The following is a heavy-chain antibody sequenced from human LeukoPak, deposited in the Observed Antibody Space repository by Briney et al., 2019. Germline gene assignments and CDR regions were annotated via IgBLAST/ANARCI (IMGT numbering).Heavy chain of an antibody. CDR3: ASRRLRFLEWHAYYFDY. D-gene: IGHD3-3*01. Sequence: PSETLSLTCAVSGYSISSGYYWGWIRQPPGKGLEWIGIIYHSGSTYYNPSLKSRVTISVDTSKNQFSLKLSSVTAADTAVYYCASRRLRFLEWHAYYFDYWGQGTLVTVSS. CDR1: GYSISSGYY. J-gene: IGHJ4*02. V-gene: IGHV4-38-2*01. CDR2: IYHSGST.